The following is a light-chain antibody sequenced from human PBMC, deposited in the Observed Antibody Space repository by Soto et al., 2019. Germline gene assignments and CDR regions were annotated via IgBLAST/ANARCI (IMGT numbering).Light chain of an antibody. V-gene: IGKV3-20*01. CDR1: QSVTSNY. J-gene: IGKJ1*01. Sequence: EIVLTQSPGTLSLSPGERATLSCRASQSVTSNYLAWYQQKPGQAPKLLIYGASIRATGIPDRFSGSGSGTDFSLTINRLEPADFAVYFCQHYVNSPLTFGQGTKVAVK. CDR3: QHYVNSPLT. CDR2: GAS.